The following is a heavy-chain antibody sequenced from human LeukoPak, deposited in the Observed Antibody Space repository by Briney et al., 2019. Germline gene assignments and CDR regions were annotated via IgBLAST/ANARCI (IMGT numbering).Heavy chain of an antibody. D-gene: IGHD4-17*01. J-gene: IGHJ4*02. CDR2: ISPYNGNT. CDR1: GYTFTSYY. Sequence: GASVKVSCKASGYTFTSYYMHWVRQAPGQGLEWMGWISPYNGNTKYEQKIQDRVTLTTDTITTTAYMELMSLSYDDTAVYFCARDLRRAPVTTENYYFDYWGQGTLVTVFS. V-gene: IGHV1-18*04. CDR3: ARDLRRAPVTTENYYFDY.